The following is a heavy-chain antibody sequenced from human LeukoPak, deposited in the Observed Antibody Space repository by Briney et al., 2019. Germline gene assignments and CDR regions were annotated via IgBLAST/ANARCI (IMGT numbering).Heavy chain of an antibody. V-gene: IGHV4-39*01. CDR2: ICYSGST. D-gene: IGHD3-16*02. J-gene: IGHJ5*02. CDR3: VRPIMITFGGVIAAWFDP. Sequence: AESLSLTCTVSGGSISSSSYCWGWIRQPPGKGLEWIGSICYSGSTYYNPSLKSRVSISVDTSKNQFSLKLSSVTAADPAVYYFVRPIMITFGGVIAAWFDPWGQGTLVTVSS. CDR1: GGSISSSSYC.